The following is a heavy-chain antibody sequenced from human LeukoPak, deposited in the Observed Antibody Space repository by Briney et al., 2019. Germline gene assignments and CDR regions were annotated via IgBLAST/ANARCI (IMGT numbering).Heavy chain of an antibody. CDR1: GGSISSYY. V-gene: IGHV4-59*08. CDR2: IYYSGST. Sequence: SETLSLTCTVSGGSISSYYWSWIRQPPGKGLEWIGYIYYSGSTNYNPSLKSRVTISVDTSKNQFSLKLSSVTAADTAVYYCARLRGPWGSEDYWGQGTLVTVSS. J-gene: IGHJ4*02. D-gene: IGHD7-27*01. CDR3: ARLRGPWGSEDY.